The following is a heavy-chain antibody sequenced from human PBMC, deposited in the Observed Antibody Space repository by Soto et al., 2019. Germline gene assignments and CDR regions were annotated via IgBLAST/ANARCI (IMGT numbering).Heavy chain of an antibody. CDR2: INHSGST. D-gene: IGHD5-12*01. CDR3: ASGRRGYSGYDSPHYMDV. Sequence: SETLSLTCAVYGGSFSGYYWSWIRQPPGKGLEWIGEINHSGSTNYNPSLKSRVTISVDTSKNQFSLKLSSVTAADTAVYYCASGRRGYSGYDSPHYMDVWGKGTTVTVSS. J-gene: IGHJ6*03. CDR1: GGSFSGYY. V-gene: IGHV4-34*01.